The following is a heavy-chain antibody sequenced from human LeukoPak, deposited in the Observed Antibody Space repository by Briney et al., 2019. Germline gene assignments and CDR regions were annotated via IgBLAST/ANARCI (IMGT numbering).Heavy chain of an antibody. CDR1: GGTFSSYA. CDR3: ARAGDLVGATSYYFDY. CDR2: IIPIFGTA. J-gene: IGHJ4*02. D-gene: IGHD1-26*01. V-gene: IGHV1-69*06. Sequence: GGSVNVSCKASGGTFSSYAISWVRQAPGQGLEWMGRIIPIFGTANYAQKFQGRVTITADKSTSTAYMELSSLRSEDTAVYYCARAGDLVGATSYYFDYWGQGTLVTVSS.